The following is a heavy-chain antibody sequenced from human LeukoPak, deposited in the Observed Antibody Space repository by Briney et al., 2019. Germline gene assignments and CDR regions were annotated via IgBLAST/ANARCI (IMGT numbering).Heavy chain of an antibody. CDR1: GFTFSRNY. CDR2: LSGSGITT. V-gene: IGHV3-23*01. J-gene: IGHJ4*01. CDR3: AKGIYSSGWSYFDY. D-gene: IGHD6-19*01. Sequence: PGWSLRLSCAASGFTFSRNYMSWVRQAPGKGLEWVSTLSGSGITTYYADSVKGRFTISRDNSKNTLYLQMNSLRAEDTAVYYCAKGIYSSGWSYFDYWGHGTLVTVSS.